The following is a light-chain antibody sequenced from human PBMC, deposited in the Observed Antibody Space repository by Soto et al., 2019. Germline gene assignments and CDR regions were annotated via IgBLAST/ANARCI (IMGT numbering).Light chain of an antibody. Sequence: EIVMTQTPATLSVSPEERATLSCRASQSVSSNLAWYQHKPGQAASLLIHGASTRATGIPARFSGSGSGTEFTLTISSLQSEDFAVYYCQQYNTWPLTFGGGTKVEIK. CDR3: QQYNTWPLT. CDR2: GAS. J-gene: IGKJ4*01. CDR1: QSVSSN. V-gene: IGKV3-15*01.